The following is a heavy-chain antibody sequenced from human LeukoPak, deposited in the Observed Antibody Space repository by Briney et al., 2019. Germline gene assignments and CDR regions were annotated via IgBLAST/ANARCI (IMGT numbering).Heavy chain of an antibody. D-gene: IGHD2-2*01. CDR3: ARLVVVPTARWFDP. Sequence: ASVKVSCKASGYTFTAYYIHWVRQAPGQGLEWMGWINPNTGGTNYAQKFQGRVTMTSDTSISTASMELSRLRSDDTAVYYCARLVVVPTARWFDPWGQGTLVTVSS. J-gene: IGHJ5*02. CDR1: GYTFTAYY. CDR2: INPNTGGT. V-gene: IGHV1-2*02.